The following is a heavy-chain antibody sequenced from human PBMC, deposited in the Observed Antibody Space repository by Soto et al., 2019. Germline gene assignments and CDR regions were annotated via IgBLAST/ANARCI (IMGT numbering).Heavy chain of an antibody. CDR2: ISAYNGNT. Sequence: QVQLVQSGAEVKKPGASVKVSCKASGYTFTSYGISWVRQATGQGLEWMGWISAYNGNTNYAQKLQGRVTMTKDTATSPDYMELRGVRSDDTAVYYCSRDDSVRGVTMPDWFDPWGQGTLVTVSS. CDR3: SRDDSVRGVTMPDWFDP. CDR1: GYTFTSYG. J-gene: IGHJ5*02. V-gene: IGHV1-18*01. D-gene: IGHD3-10*01.